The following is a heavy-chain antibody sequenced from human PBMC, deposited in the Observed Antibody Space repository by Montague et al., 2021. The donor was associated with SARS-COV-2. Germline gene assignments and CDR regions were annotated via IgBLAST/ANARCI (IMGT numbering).Heavy chain of an antibody. V-gene: IGHV3-21*01. CDR1: GFTFSSYS. CDR3: VRGKYQLLLYDTGMDV. Sequence: LRLSCAASGFTFSSYSMNWVRQAPGKGLEWVSSISSSSSYIYYADSVKGRFTISRDNAKNSLYLQMNSLRAEDTAVYYCVRGKYQLLLYDTGMDVWGQGTTVTVSS. D-gene: IGHD2-2*01. CDR2: ISSSSSYI. J-gene: IGHJ6*02.